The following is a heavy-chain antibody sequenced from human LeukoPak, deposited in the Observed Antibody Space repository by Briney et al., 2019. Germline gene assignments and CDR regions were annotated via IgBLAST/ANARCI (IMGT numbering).Heavy chain of an antibody. Sequence: GGSLRLSCAASGFTFSSYAMSWVRQAPGKGLEGVSAISGSGGSTYYADSVKGRFTISRDNSKNTLYLQMNSLRAEDTAVYYCAKDLGPYDILTGYVGWGQGTLVTVSS. CDR1: GFTFSSYA. D-gene: IGHD3-9*01. V-gene: IGHV3-23*01. J-gene: IGHJ4*02. CDR2: ISGSGGST. CDR3: AKDLGPYDILTGYVG.